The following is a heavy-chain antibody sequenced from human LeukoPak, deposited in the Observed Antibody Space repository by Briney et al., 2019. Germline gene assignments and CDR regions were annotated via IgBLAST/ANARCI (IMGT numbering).Heavy chain of an antibody. CDR1: GYTFTGYY. D-gene: IGHD2-2*01. CDR2: INPNSGGT. CDR3: AKDPDGPIVVVPAALDY. J-gene: IGHJ4*02. Sequence: GASVKVSCKASGYTFTGYYMHWVRQAPGQGLEWMGWINPNSGGTNYAQKFQGRVTMTRDTSISTAYMELSRLRSDDTAVYYCAKDPDGPIVVVPAALDYWGQGTLVTVSS. V-gene: IGHV1-2*02.